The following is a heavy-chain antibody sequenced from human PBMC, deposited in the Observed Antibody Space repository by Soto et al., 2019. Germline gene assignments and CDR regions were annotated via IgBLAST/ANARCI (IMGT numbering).Heavy chain of an antibody. V-gene: IGHV1-8*01. J-gene: IGHJ6*03. CDR2: MNPNSGNT. D-gene: IGHD3-9*01. Sequence: ASVKVSCKASGYTFTSYDINWVRQATGQGLEWMGWMNPNSGNTGYAQKSQGRVTMTRNTSISTAYMELSSLRSEDTAVYYCARAAVQLRYFFWLPRSMNYYLIDFWGKGSSVTGSS. CDR1: GYTFTSYD. CDR3: ARAAVQLRYFFWLPRSMNYYLIDF.